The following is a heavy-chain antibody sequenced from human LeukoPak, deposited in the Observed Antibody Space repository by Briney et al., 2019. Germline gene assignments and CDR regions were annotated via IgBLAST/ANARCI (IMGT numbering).Heavy chain of an antibody. CDR1: GGSISSYY. CDR2: IYYSGST. D-gene: IGHD3-10*01. CDR3: ARGELLWFGELSGYGMDV. J-gene: IGHJ6*02. V-gene: IGHV4-59*12. Sequence: SETLSLTCTVSGGSISSYYWSWIRQPPGKGLEWIGYIYYSGSTNYNPSLKSRVTISVDKSRNRFSLTLSSVTAADTAVYYCARGELLWFGELSGYGMDVWGQGTTVTVSS.